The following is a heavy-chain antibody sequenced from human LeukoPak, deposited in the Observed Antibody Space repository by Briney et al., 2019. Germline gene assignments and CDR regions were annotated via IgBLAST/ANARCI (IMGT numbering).Heavy chain of an antibody. J-gene: IGHJ6*03. CDR1: GGTFSSYA. Sequence: SVKVSCKASGGTFSSYAISWVRQAPGQGLEWMGGIIPIFGTANYAQKFQGRVTITADESTSTAYMELSSLRSEDTAVYYCARVSLSRRDGYNPLAPPAYYYYMDVWGKGTTVTISS. CDR3: ARVSLSRRDGYNPLAPPAYYYYMDV. CDR2: IIPIFGTA. V-gene: IGHV1-69*13. D-gene: IGHD5-24*01.